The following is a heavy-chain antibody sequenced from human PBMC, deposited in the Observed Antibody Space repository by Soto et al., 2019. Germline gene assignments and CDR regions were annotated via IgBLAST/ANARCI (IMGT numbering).Heavy chain of an antibody. CDR1: GGSISGYY. CDR2: IYDSGSP. CDR3: ARGVGSSPPRY. V-gene: IGHV4-59*01. D-gene: IGHD1-26*01. Sequence: PSETLSLTCTISGGSISGYYWSWIRQPPGQALEWIGYIYDSGSPYYNPSLRSRVIISADTSKNQISLKLTSATAAATAVYYGARGVGSSPPRYWGRGTLVTVSS. J-gene: IGHJ4*02.